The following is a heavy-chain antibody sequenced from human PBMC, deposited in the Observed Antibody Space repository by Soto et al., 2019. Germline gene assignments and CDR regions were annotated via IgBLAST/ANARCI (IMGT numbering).Heavy chain of an antibody. Sequence: ASVKVSCKASGYTFTSYGISWLRQAPGQGIEWMGWISAYNGNTNYAQKLQGRVTMTTDTSTSTAYMELRSLRSDDTAVYYCARDQEDYDSSGYYPTFDYWGQGTLVTVSS. CDR2: ISAYNGNT. CDR3: ARDQEDYDSSGYYPTFDY. D-gene: IGHD3-22*01. V-gene: IGHV1-18*01. J-gene: IGHJ4*02. CDR1: GYTFTSYG.